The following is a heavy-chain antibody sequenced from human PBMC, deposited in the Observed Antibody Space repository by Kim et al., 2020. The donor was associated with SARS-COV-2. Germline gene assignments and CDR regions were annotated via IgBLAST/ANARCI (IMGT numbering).Heavy chain of an antibody. Sequence: ASVKVSCKASGYTFTNYAIQWVRQAPGQGLEWMGWINAGNGNIKYSQKFQGRATLTWDTSASTAYMELRALTSEDTAVYYCARDLLDSGYESWGQGTMVTVSS. CDR2: INAGNGNI. V-gene: IGHV1-3*01. D-gene: IGHD5-12*01. CDR1: GYTFTNYA. CDR3: ARDLLDSGYES. J-gene: IGHJ1*01.